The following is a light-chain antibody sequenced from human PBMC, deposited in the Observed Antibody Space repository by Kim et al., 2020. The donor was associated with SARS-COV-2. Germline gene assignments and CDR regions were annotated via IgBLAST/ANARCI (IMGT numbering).Light chain of an antibody. CDR1: QSVGTN. CDR3: HQYNDWPPHT. Sequence: EIVMTQSPATLSVSPGEGVTLSCRASQSVGTNVAWYQQKPGQAPRLLINDASSRATGLPARFSGSGSGTDFTLTISSLQSEDFALYYCHQYNDWPPHTFGQGTKLEIK. V-gene: IGKV3-15*01. J-gene: IGKJ2*01. CDR2: DAS.